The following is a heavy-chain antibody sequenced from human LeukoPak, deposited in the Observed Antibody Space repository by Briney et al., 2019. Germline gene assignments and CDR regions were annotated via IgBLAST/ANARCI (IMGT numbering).Heavy chain of an antibody. V-gene: IGHV4-61*02. CDR3: ARVTTVTTRVANYYYYYMDV. J-gene: IGHJ6*03. D-gene: IGHD4-17*01. CDR2: ISSSGST. CDR1: GDSISSGDYY. Sequence: SETLSLTCTVSGDSISSGDYYWSWIRQPAGKGLEWIGRISSSGSTNYNPSLKSRVTISVDTSKNQFSLKLSSVTAADTAVYYCARVTTVTTRVANYYYYYMDVWGKGTTVTVSS.